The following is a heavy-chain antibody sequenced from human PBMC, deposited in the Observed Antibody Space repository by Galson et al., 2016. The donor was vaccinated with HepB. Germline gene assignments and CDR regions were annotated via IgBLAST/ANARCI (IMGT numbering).Heavy chain of an antibody. D-gene: IGHD3-10*02. CDR3: WGVRGVMARDNFYLYGPGV. J-gene: IGHJ6*02. Sequence: SETLSLTCTISGASISNYFWTWVRQSPGRGLEWVGSTYYSGITNHNPSLKSRVAISVDMSKNLFSLRLTSLTAADTAVYYCWGVRGVMARDNFYLYGPGVWGQGTTVTVSS. CDR2: TYYSGIT. V-gene: IGHV4-59*01. CDR1: GASISNYF.